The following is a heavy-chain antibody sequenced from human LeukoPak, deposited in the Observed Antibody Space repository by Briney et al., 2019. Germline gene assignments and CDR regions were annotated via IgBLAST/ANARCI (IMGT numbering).Heavy chain of an antibody. D-gene: IGHD4-17*01. J-gene: IGHJ5*02. CDR1: GYTFTDYY. V-gene: IGHV1-69-2*01. CDR2: VDPEDGET. Sequence: ATGKISCKASGYTFTDYYMHWVQQAPGKGLEWMGRVDPEDGETIYAEKFQGRVTITADTSTDTAYMELSSLRSEDTAVYYCATVTTVTLNWFDPWGQGTLVTVSS. CDR3: ATVTTVTLNWFDP.